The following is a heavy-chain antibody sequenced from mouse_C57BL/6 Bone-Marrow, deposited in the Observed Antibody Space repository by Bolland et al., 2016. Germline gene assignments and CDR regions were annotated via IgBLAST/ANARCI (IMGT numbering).Heavy chain of an antibody. D-gene: IGHD2-3*01. Sequence: HPNSGSTNYNEKFKSKATLTVDKSSSTAYMQLSSLTSEDSAVYYCTGWLLLHFDYWGQGTLV. CDR2: HPNSGST. CDR3: TGWLLLHFDY. V-gene: IGHV1-64*01. J-gene: IGHJ3*01.